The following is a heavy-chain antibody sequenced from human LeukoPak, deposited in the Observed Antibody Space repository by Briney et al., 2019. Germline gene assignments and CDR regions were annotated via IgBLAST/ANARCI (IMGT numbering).Heavy chain of an antibody. V-gene: IGHV3-30*02. D-gene: IGHD1-26*01. CDR1: GFTFSSYG. CDR2: IRYDGSNK. J-gene: IGHJ6*03. CDR3: AKEASGSYSYYYYYYMDV. Sequence: GGSLRLSCAASGFTFSSYGMHWVRQAPGKGLEWVAFIRYDGSNKYYADSVKGRFTISGDNSKNTLYLQMNSLRAEDTAVYYCAKEASGSYSYYYYYYMDVWGKGTTVTVSS.